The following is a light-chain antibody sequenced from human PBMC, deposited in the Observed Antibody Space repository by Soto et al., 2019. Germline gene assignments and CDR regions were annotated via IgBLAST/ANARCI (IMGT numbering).Light chain of an antibody. CDR2: DAS. J-gene: IGKJ4*01. CDR1: QNLDIW. CDR3: QQHKSYPVT. V-gene: IGKV1-5*01. Sequence: DIQMTQSPSTLSASVGDRVTITCRASQNLDIWLSWYQQKPGKAPSLLIYDASNLKSGVPSRFSGSGSGTEFTLTISSLQPDDSGSYYCQQHKSYPVTFGGGTKVEIK.